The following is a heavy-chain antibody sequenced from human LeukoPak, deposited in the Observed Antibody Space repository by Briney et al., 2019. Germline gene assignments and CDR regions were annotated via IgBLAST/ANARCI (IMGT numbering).Heavy chain of an antibody. CDR2: IIPIFGTA. CDR1: GGTFSNYA. D-gene: IGHD3-3*01. V-gene: IGHV1-69*01. CDR3: ARGLTIFGVVSDAFDI. J-gene: IGHJ3*02. Sequence: GASVKVSCKASGGTFSNYAISWVRQAPGQGLEWMGGIIPIFGTANYAQKFQGRVTITADESTSTAYMELSSLRSEDTAVYYCARGLTIFGVVSDAFDIWGQGTMVTVSS.